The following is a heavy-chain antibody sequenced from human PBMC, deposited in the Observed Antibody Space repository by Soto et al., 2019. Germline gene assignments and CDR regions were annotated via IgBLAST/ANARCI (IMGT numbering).Heavy chain of an antibody. Sequence: SETLSLTCTVSGGSISGYYWSWVRQPAGKGLEWVGRIYSDGTTNYSPSLKSRVTMSLDTSKDQFSLHLNSVTAADTAVYYCSRVGCSNSKCYTRGMDVWGQGTTVTV. J-gene: IGHJ6*02. CDR3: SRVGCSNSKCYTRGMDV. CDR2: IYSDGTT. CDR1: GGSISGYY. V-gene: IGHV4-4*07. D-gene: IGHD2-2*01.